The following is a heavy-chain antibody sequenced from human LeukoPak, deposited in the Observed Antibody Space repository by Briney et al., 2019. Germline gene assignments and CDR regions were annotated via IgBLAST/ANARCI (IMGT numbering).Heavy chain of an antibody. J-gene: IGHJ4*02. CDR2: ISSSSSYI. D-gene: IGHD6-13*01. Sequence: GGSLRLSCAASGFTFSSYSMNWVRQAPGKGLEWVSSISSSSSYIYYADSVKGRFTISRDNSKNTLYLQMNSLRAEDTAVYYCARGSSSWDRFDYWGQGTLVTVSS. CDR1: GFTFSSYS. CDR3: ARGSSSWDRFDY. V-gene: IGHV3-21*04.